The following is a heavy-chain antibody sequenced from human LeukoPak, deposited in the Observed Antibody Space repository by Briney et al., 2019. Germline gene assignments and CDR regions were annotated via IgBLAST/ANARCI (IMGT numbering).Heavy chain of an antibody. CDR1: DYSISIGYY. D-gene: IGHD4-23*01. V-gene: IGHV4-38-2*02. Sequence: SETLSLTCTVSDYSISIGYYWGWIRQPPGQGLEWIGSIYHSGITYYNPYNPSLKSRVTISVDTSKNQFSLKLSSVTAADTAVYYCARVSRYGGVDDYWGQGTLVTVSS. J-gene: IGHJ4*02. CDR2: IYHSGIT. CDR3: ARVSRYGGVDDY.